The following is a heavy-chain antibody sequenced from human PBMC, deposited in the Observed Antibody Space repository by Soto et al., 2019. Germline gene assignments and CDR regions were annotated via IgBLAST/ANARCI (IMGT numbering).Heavy chain of an antibody. D-gene: IGHD2-2*01. J-gene: IGHJ5*02. CDR2: IYYSGST. CDR1: GGSISSGGYY. V-gene: IGHV4-31*03. CDR3: ARGLIVVVPAAMPDWFDP. Sequence: QVQLPESVPGRVKPSQTLSLTCTVSGGSISSGGYYWSWIRQHPGKGLEWIGYIYYSGSTYYNPSLKSRVTISVDTSKNQFSLKLSSVTAADTAVYYCARGLIVVVPAAMPDWFDPWGQGTLVTVSS.